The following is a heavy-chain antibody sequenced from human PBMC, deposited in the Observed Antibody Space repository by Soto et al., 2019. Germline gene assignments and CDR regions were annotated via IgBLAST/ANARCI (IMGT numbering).Heavy chain of an antibody. Sequence: GGSLRLSCAASGFTFSNAWMNWVRQAPGKGLEWVGRIKSKTDGGTTDYAAPVKGRFTISRDDSKNTLYLQMNSLKTEDTAVYYCTTGPYYDILTGPRELDYWGQGTLVTVSS. CDR1: GFTFSNAW. CDR3: TTGPYYDILTGPRELDY. V-gene: IGHV3-15*07. CDR2: IKSKTDGGTT. J-gene: IGHJ4*02. D-gene: IGHD3-9*01.